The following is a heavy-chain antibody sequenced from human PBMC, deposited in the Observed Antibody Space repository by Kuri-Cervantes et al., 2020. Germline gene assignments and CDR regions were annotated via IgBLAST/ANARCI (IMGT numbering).Heavy chain of an antibody. Sequence: SETLSLTCTVSGGSISSSSYYWGWIRQPPGKGLEWIGEIDRRGSTNYNPSLKSRVTASVDTSKNQFSLRLSSVTAADTAVYYCAREVAVARGAFDIWGQGTMVTVSS. V-gene: IGHV4-39*07. J-gene: IGHJ3*02. D-gene: IGHD6-19*01. CDR3: AREVAVARGAFDI. CDR2: IDRRGST. CDR1: GGSISSSSYY.